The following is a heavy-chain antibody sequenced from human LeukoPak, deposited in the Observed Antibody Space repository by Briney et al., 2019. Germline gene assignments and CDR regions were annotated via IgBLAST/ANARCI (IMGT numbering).Heavy chain of an antibody. CDR1: GYTFTSYD. CDR3: ARVRVVRYYYYYYMDV. D-gene: IGHD3-3*01. J-gene: IGHJ6*03. CDR2: MDPNSGNT. V-gene: IGHV1-8*01. Sequence: ASVKVSCKASGYTFTSYDINWVRQATGQGLERMGWMDPNSGNTGYAQKFQGRVTMTRNTSISTAYMELSSLRSEDTAVYYCARVRVVRYYYYYYMDVWGKGTTVTVSS.